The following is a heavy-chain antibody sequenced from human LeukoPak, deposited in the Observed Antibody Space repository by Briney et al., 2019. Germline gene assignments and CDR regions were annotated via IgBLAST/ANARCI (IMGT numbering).Heavy chain of an antibody. V-gene: IGHV4-59*01. J-gene: IGHJ4*02. Sequence: ASETLSLTCTVSGDSISNYYWSWIRQPPGKGLDWIGYIFYSGSTNYNPSLKSRVTMSVDTSISQFSLKLSYVTAADTAIYYCARYNSGWSYFDYWGQGTLVTVSS. CDR2: IFYSGST. D-gene: IGHD6-19*01. CDR3: ARYNSGWSYFDY. CDR1: GDSISNYY.